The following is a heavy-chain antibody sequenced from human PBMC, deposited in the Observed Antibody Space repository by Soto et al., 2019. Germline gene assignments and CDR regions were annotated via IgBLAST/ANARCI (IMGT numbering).Heavy chain of an antibody. V-gene: IGHV4-61*05. CDR2: IYYSGST. J-gene: IGHJ3*02. Sequence: ASGTPSLTRTVSCWALGGSSYYWGRVRQPPGEGVGWVGYIYYSGSTNYNPSLKGRVTISVDTSKNQFSLKLSSVTAADTAVYYCARVRHPGYCSGGSCYPPGAFDIWGQGTMVT. CDR1: CWALGGSSYY. CDR3: ARVRHPGYCSGGSCYPPGAFDI. D-gene: IGHD2-15*01.